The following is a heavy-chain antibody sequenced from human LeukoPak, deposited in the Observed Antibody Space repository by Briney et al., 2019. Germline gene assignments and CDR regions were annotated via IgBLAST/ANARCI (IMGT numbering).Heavy chain of an antibody. CDR2: INHSGST. V-gene: IGHV4-34*01. CDR1: GGSFSGYY. D-gene: IGHD6-19*01. J-gene: IGHJ4*02. CDR3: ARIDRQTWRAGYFDS. Sequence: SETLSLTCAVCGGSFSGYYWSWIRQPPGRGVEWIGEINHSGSTNYNPSLKSRVTISVDTSKNQFSLKLRSVTAADTAVYYCARIDRQTWRAGYFDSWGAGALVTVSS.